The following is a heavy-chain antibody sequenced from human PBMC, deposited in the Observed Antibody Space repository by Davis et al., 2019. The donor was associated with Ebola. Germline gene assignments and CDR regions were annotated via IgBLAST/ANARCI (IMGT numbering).Heavy chain of an antibody. V-gene: IGHV3-53*01. J-gene: IGHJ2*01. CDR1: GFTVSSNY. D-gene: IGHD4-23*01. CDR2: IYSGGST. Sequence: GESLKISCAASGFTVSSNYMSWVRQAPGKGLEWVSVIYSGGSTYYADSVKGRFTISRDNSKNTLYLQMNSLRAEDTAVYYCAREYYGGNRGLGWYFDLWGRGTLVTVSS. CDR3: AREYYGGNRGLGWYFDL.